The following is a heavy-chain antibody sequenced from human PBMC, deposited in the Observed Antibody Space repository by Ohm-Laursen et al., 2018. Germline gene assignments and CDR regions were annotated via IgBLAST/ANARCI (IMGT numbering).Heavy chain of an antibody. CDR1: GYSISSGYY. Sequence: GTLSLTCSVSGYSISSGYYWGWIRQPPGKGLEWIGYIYYSGSTNYSPSLKSRVTISVDTSKNQFSLKLSSVTAADTAVYYCARNYYDSSGYFLLDWGQGTLVTVSS. CDR3: ARNYYDSSGYFLLD. D-gene: IGHD3-22*01. CDR2: IYYSGST. V-gene: IGHV4-61*01. J-gene: IGHJ4*02.